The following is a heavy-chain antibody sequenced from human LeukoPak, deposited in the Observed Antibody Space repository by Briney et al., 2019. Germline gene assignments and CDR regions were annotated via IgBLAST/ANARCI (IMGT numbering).Heavy chain of an antibody. CDR1: GYTFTGYY. CDR2: INTNSGGT. V-gene: IGHV1-2*06. CDR3: ARAIRGYSYGPPTLFY. J-gene: IGHJ4*02. D-gene: IGHD5-18*01. Sequence: GASVKVSCKAPGYTFTGYYMHWVRQAPGQGLEWMGRINTNSGGTNYAQKFQGRVTMTRDTSISTAYMELSRLRSDGTAVYYCARAIRGYSYGPPTLFYWGQGTLVTVSS.